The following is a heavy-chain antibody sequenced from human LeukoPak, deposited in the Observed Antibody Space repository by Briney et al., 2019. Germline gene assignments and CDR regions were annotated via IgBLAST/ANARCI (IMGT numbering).Heavy chain of an antibody. J-gene: IGHJ4*02. CDR3: AKDTSTPYDILTGYYFDY. V-gene: IGHV3-30*18. CDR1: GFTFSSYW. CDR2: ISYDGSNK. Sequence: RGSLRLSCAASGFTFSSYWMSWVRQAPGKGLEWVAVISYDGSNKYYADSVKGRFTISRDNSKNTLYLQMNSLRAEDTAVYYCAKDTSTPYDILTGYYFDYWGQGTLVTVSS. D-gene: IGHD3-9*01.